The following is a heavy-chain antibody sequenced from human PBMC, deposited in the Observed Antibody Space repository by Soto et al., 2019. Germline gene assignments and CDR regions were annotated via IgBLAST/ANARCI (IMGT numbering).Heavy chain of an antibody. CDR1: GYTFTSYD. CDR2: MNPNSGNT. J-gene: IGHJ4*02. CDR3: ARAYYGGRTFDY. V-gene: IGHV1-8*01. Sequence: GASVKVSCKASGYTFTSYDISWVRQAAGQGLEWMGWMNPNSGNTGYAQKFQGRVTMTRNTFISTAYMELSSLRSEDTAVYYCARAYYGGRTFDYWGQGTLVTVSS. D-gene: IGHD2-21*01.